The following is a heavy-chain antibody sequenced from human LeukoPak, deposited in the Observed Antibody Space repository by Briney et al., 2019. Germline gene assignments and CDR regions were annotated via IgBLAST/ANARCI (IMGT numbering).Heavy chain of an antibody. D-gene: IGHD3-10*01. Sequence: SGTLSLTCAVSGGSISSSNWWSWVRQPPGRGLEWIGEIYHSGSTNYNPSLKSRVTISVDKSKNQFSLKLSSVTAADTAVYYCARNYGSGSSDRFDPWGQGTLVTVSS. CDR3: ARNYGSGSSDRFDP. CDR2: IYHSGST. CDR1: GGSISSSNW. V-gene: IGHV4-4*02. J-gene: IGHJ5*02.